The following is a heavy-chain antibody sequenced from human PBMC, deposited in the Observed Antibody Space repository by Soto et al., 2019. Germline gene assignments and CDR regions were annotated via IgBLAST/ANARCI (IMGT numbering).Heavy chain of an antibody. CDR2: IGGSTSYT. CDR1: GFTFSSYS. D-gene: IGHD3-10*01. J-gene: IGHJ4*02. CDR3: ARVVRYFDY. Sequence: SGGSLRLSCGASGFTFSSYSMHWDRQAPGKGLEWVSYIGGSTSYTNYADSVKGRFTISRDNAKKSLYLQLNSLRAEDTAVYYCARVVRYFDYWGQGILVTVSS. V-gene: IGHV3-21*05.